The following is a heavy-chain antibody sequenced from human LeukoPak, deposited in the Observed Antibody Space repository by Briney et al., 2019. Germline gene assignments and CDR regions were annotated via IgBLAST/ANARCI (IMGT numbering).Heavy chain of an antibody. CDR3: GKGRERDYNCLDS. CDR2: IRHDRTR. Sequence: GGSLRLSCAASGFRFSGYGMHWVRQAPGKGLEWVAFIRHDRTRYHTDSVKGRFSISRDNSKSTLFLQMNSLGPEDTAVYYCGKGRERDYNCLDSWGQGTLVTVSS. V-gene: IGHV3-30*02. J-gene: IGHJ4*02. CDR1: GFRFSGYG. D-gene: IGHD5-24*01.